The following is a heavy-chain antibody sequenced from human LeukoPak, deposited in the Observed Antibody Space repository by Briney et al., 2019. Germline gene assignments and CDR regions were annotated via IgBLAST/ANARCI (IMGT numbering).Heavy chain of an antibody. D-gene: IGHD1-26*01. Sequence: ASVKVSCKASGYSFTSYGITWVREAPGQGPEWMGWMNPNSGNTGYEQKFQGRVTMTRNTSISTAYMELSSLRSEDTAVYYCARSGDPVNYYYYGMDVWGQGTTVTVSS. J-gene: IGHJ6*02. CDR1: GYSFTSYG. CDR2: MNPNSGNT. CDR3: ARSGDPVNYYYYGMDV. V-gene: IGHV1-8*02.